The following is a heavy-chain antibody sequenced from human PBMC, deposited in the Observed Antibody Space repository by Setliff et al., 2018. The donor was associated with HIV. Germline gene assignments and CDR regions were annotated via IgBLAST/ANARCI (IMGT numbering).Heavy chain of an antibody. J-gene: IGHJ6*03. D-gene: IGHD3-3*01. Sequence: PSETLSLTCAVYGGSFSGYYLSWIRQPPGKGLEWIGEINHDRTTNYNPSLKSRVTISVDTSKNQFSLTLNAVTAEDTAFYYCARGSRQLTIFGVVFKTNYYFMDVWGKGTAVTVSS. CDR2: INHDRTT. CDR1: GGSFSGYY. V-gene: IGHV4-34*01. CDR3: ARGSRQLTIFGVVFKTNYYFMDV.